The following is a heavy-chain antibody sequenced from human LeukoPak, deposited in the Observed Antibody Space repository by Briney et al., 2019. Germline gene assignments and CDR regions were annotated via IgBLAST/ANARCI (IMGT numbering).Heavy chain of an antibody. CDR3: ARARIAAAGTGAYDI. CDR2: ITSGSVCM. V-gene: IGHV3-21*01. D-gene: IGHD6-13*01. J-gene: IGHJ3*02. Sequence: GGSLRLSCAASGFTFVTYTMNWVRQAPGTGLEWVSAITSGSVCMYYADSVKGRFTISRDDAKDSLYLQMDSLRAEDTAVYYCARARIAAAGTGAYDIWGQGTMVTVSS. CDR1: GFTFVTYT.